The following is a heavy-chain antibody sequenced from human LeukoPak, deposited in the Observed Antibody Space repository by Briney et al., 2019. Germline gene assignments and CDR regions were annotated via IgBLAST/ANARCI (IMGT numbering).Heavy chain of an antibody. Sequence: TLSLTYAVSGGSISSGGYSWSWIRQPPGKGLEWIGYIYHSGSTYYNPSLKSRVTISVDRSKNQFSLKLSSVTAADTAVYYCARGVDIVVVPAAPHYNWFDPWGQGTLVTVSS. CDR2: IYHSGST. CDR1: GGSISSGGYS. CDR3: ARGVDIVVVPAAPHYNWFDP. V-gene: IGHV4-30-2*01. D-gene: IGHD2-2*01. J-gene: IGHJ5*02.